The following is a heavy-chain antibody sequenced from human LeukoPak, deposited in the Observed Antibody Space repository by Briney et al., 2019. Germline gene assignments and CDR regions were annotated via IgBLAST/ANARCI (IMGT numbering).Heavy chain of an antibody. D-gene: IGHD2-2*01. Sequence: SETLSLTCAVYGGSFSGYYWSWIRQPPGKGLEWIGEINHSGSTNYNPSPKSRVTISVDTSKNQFSLKLSSVTAADTAVYYCARGSKRQRYCSSTSCRRPYFDYWGQGTLVTVSS. CDR3: ARGSKRQRYCSSTSCRRPYFDY. V-gene: IGHV4-34*01. CDR1: GGSFSGYY. CDR2: INHSGST. J-gene: IGHJ4*02.